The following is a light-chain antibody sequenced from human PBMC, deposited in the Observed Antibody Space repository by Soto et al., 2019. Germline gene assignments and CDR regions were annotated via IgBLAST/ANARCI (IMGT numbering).Light chain of an antibody. J-gene: IGKJ3*01. V-gene: IGKV3-20*01. CDR1: QTVSGSY. CDR3: QQYGSSPFT. Sequence: EIVLTQSPGTLSLSPGERATHSCGASQTVSGSYLAWYQQKPGQAPRLLIHGATNRATGIPDRFSGSRSGTDFSLTISRLEPEDSAVYYCQQYGSSPFTFGPGTKVDIK. CDR2: GAT.